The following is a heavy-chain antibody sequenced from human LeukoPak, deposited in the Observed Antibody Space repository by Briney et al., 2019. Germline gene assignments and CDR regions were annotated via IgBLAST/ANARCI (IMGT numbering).Heavy chain of an antibody. V-gene: IGHV3-7*01. CDR3: ARDRGFTSFDY. CDR1: GFTFSSYS. J-gene: IGHJ4*02. D-gene: IGHD1-26*01. Sequence: GGSLRLSCAASGFTFSSYSMNWVRQAPGKGLEWVANINQDESHKYYADSVEGRFTISRDTAKDSLHLQMNSLRAEDTAVYYCARDRGFTSFDYWGQRILVTVSS. CDR2: INQDESHK.